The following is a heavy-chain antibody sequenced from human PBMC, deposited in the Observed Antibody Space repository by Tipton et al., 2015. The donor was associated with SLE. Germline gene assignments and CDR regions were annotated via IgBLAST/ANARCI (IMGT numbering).Heavy chain of an antibody. CDR3: ARDAFRGAFDI. V-gene: IGHV4-59*12. D-gene: IGHD3-10*01. J-gene: IGHJ3*02. CDR2: IYYSGST. CDR1: GGSISSYY. Sequence: TLSLTCTVSGGSISSYYWSWIRQPPGKGLEWIGYIYYSGSTNYNPSLKSRVTISVDTSKNQFSLRLSSVTAADTAVYYCARDAFRGAFDIWGQGTMVTVSS.